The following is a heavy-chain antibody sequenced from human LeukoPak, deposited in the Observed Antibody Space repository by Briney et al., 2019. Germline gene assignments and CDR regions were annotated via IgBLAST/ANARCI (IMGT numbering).Heavy chain of an antibody. CDR2: IYSGGST. V-gene: IGHV3-66*01. Sequence: GGSLRLSCAASGFTVSSNYMSWVRQAPGKGPEWVSVIYSGGSTYYADSVKGRFTISRDNSKNTLYLQMNSLRAEDTAVYYCVYYYGSGSYSDYWGQGTLVTVSS. J-gene: IGHJ4*02. CDR3: VYYYGSGSYSDY. D-gene: IGHD3-10*01. CDR1: GFTVSSNY.